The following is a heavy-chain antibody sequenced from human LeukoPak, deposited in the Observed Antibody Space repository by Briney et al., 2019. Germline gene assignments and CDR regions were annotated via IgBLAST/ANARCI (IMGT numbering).Heavy chain of an antibody. CDR2: ISYDGSNK. CDR3: AREIFNGFDI. V-gene: IGHV3-30-3*01. Sequence: GGSLRLSCAGSGFTFRSYAMHWVRQAPGKGLEWVAVISYDGSNKDYADSEKGRFTISRDNSKNTLFLQMNSLRAEDTAVYYCAREIFNGFDIWGQGTMVTVSS. J-gene: IGHJ3*02. CDR1: GFTFRSYA.